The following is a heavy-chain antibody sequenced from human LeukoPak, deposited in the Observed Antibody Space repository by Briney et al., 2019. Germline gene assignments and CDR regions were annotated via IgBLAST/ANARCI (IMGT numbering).Heavy chain of an antibody. CDR3: AKASLRITMFRALGGYFDY. Sequence: GGSLRLSCAASGFTFSSYGMSWVRQATGKGLEWVSAISSSGSSTYYADSVKGRFTISRDNSKKKVDVEMKRLGAEETAVYYCAKASLRITMFRALGGYFDYWGQGTLVTVSS. CDR1: GFTFSSYG. CDR2: ISSSGSST. J-gene: IGHJ4*02. V-gene: IGHV3-23*01. D-gene: IGHD3-10*01.